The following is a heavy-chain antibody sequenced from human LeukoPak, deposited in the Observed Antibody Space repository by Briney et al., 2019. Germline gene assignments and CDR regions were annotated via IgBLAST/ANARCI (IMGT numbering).Heavy chain of an antibody. CDR3: ARGGDYDYVWGSYRYIDY. J-gene: IGHJ4*02. D-gene: IGHD3-16*02. Sequence: SSVKVSCKASRGTFSSYAISWVRQAPGQGLEWMGGIIPIFGTANYAQKFQGRVTITADESTSTAYMELSSLRSEDTAVYYCARGGDYDYVWGSYRYIDYWGQGTLVTVSS. CDR2: IIPIFGTA. V-gene: IGHV1-69*01. CDR1: RGTFSSYA.